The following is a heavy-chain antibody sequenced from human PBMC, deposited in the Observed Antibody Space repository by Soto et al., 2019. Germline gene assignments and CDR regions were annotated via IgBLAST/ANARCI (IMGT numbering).Heavy chain of an antibody. CDR2: ISSSGSTI. CDR1: GFTFGDYY. D-gene: IGHD3-16*02. V-gene: IGHV3-11*01. Sequence: GGSLILSCAASGFTFGDYYMSWIRQAPGKGLEWVSYISSSGSTIYYAGSVKGRFTISRDNAKNSLYLQMNSLRAEDTTVYYYARGPYDYVWGSDPPHFDYWGQGTLVTVSS. J-gene: IGHJ4*02. CDR3: ARGPYDYVWGSDPPHFDY.